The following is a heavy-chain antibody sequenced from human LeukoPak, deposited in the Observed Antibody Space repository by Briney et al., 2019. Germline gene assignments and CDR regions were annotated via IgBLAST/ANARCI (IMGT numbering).Heavy chain of an antibody. CDR2: INPSGGST. Sequence: AASVKVSCKASGYTFTSYYMHWVRQAPGQGLEWMGIINPSGGSTSYAQKFQGRVTMTRDTSTSTVYMELSSLRSEDTAVYYCARSIPTGIAVAGTGYYFDYWGQGTLVTVSS. D-gene: IGHD6-19*01. CDR3: ARSIPTGIAVAGTGYYFDY. J-gene: IGHJ4*02. V-gene: IGHV1-46*01. CDR1: GYTFTSYY.